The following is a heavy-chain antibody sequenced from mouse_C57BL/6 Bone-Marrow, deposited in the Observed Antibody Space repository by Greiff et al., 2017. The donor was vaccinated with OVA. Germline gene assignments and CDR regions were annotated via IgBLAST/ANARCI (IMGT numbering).Heavy chain of an antibody. CDR2: ISDGGSYT. CDR1: GFTFSSYA. V-gene: IGHV5-4*01. CDR3: AREEIPYHYDY. J-gene: IGHJ2*01. D-gene: IGHD1-1*01. Sequence: EVKLVESGGGLVKPGGSLKLSCAASGFTFSSYAMSWVRQTPEKRLEWVATISDGGSYTYYPDNVKGRFTISRDNAKNNLYLQMSHLKSEDTAMYYCAREEIPYHYDYWGQGTTLTVSS.